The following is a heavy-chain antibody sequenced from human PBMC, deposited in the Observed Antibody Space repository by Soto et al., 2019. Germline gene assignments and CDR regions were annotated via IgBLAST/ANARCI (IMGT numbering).Heavy chain of an antibody. CDR2: IYSIGST. CDR1: AGSISSSCY. CDR3: RRSSRYSTDV. Sequence: LQLQESGPGLVKPSETLSLTCTVSAGSISSSCYWGWIRQPPGKGLEWIGSIYSIGSTYYNPSLKSRVTISVDTSKNQFSLKLSSVTAADTAVYYCRRSSRYSTDVWGQGTTVTVSS. J-gene: IGHJ6*02. D-gene: IGHD6-13*01. V-gene: IGHV4-39*01.